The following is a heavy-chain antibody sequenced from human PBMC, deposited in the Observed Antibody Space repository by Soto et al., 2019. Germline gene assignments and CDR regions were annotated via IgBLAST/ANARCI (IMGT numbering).Heavy chain of an antibody. V-gene: IGHV3-30*18. D-gene: IGHD3-10*01. Sequence: GGSLRLSCAASGFTFSSYGMHWVRQAPGKGLEWVAVISYDGSNKYYADSVKGRFTISRDNSKNTLYLQMNSLRAEDTAVYYCAKDADVYGSGSYYKEPRYYYYYMDVWGKGTTVTVSS. CDR1: GFTFSSYG. J-gene: IGHJ6*03. CDR2: ISYDGSNK. CDR3: AKDADVYGSGSYYKEPRYYYYYMDV.